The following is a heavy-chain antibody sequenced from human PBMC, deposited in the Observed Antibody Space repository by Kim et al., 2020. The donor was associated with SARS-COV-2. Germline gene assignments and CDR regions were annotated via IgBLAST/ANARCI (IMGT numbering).Heavy chain of an antibody. CDR1: GFTFNNYA. Sequence: GGSLRLSCAASGFTFNNYAMSWVRQAPGKGLEWVSVISGSDGSTYYADSVKGRFTLSRDNSKNTLYLQMNSLRAEDTAVYYCAKTLGYCSSISCFYNWFDPWGQGTLVTVSS. CDR2: ISGSDGST. CDR3: AKTLGYCSSISCFYNWFDP. D-gene: IGHD2-2*01. V-gene: IGHV3-23*01. J-gene: IGHJ5*02.